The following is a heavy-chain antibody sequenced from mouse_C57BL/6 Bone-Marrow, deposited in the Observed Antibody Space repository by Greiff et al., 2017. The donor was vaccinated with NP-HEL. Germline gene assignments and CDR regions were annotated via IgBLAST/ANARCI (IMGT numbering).Heavy chain of an antibody. V-gene: IGHV1-43*01. J-gene: IGHJ4*01. D-gene: IGHD1-1*01. Sequence: EVKLMESGPELVKPGASVKISCKASGYSFTGYYMHWVKQSSEKSLEWIGEINPSTGGTSYNQKFKGKATLTVDKSSSTAYMQLKSLTSEDSAVYYCARQGFYYYGSSYNYAMDYWGQGTSVTVSS. CDR3: ARQGFYYYGSSYNYAMDY. CDR2: INPSTGGT. CDR1: GYSFTGYY.